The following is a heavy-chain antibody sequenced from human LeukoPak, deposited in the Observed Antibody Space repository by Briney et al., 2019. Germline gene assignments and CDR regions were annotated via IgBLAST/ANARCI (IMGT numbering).Heavy chain of an antibody. CDR1: GGSISSSSYY. D-gene: IGHD6-19*01. V-gene: IGHV4-39*01. J-gene: IGHJ4*02. CDR3: ARRWGIYSSGWYWDY. Sequence: KPSETLSLTCTVSGGSISSSSYYWGWIRQPPGKGLEWIGSIYYSGSTYYNPSLKSRVTISVDTSKNQFSLKLSSMTAADTAVYYCARRWGIYSSGWYWDYWGQGTLVTVSS. CDR2: IYYSGST.